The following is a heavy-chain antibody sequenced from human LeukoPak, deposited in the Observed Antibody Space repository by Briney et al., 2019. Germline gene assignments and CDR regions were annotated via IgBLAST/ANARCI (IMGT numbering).Heavy chain of an antibody. CDR3: ARDSNGSGSYPPYFDY. CDR1: GFTVSSNY. D-gene: IGHD3-10*01. Sequence: GGSLRLSCAASGFTVSSNYMNWVRQAPGKGLEWVSVIYSDGITFYADSVKGRFTISRDNSKNTLYLQMNSLRAEDTAVYYCARDSNGSGSYPPYFDYWGQGALVTVSS. CDR2: IYSDGIT. V-gene: IGHV3-53*01. J-gene: IGHJ4*02.